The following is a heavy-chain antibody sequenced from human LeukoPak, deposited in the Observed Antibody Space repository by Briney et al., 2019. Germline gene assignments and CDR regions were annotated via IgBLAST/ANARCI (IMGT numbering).Heavy chain of an antibody. J-gene: IGHJ4*02. D-gene: IGHD3-22*01. CDR1: GFNFRNYG. Sequence: TGGSLRLSCAASGFNFRNYGMHWVRQAPGKGLEWVAVIWYDGSNKYYADSVKGRFTISRDNSKNTLYLQMNSLRAEDTAVYYCGRDLKYDSSGLFDYWGQGTLVTVSS. V-gene: IGHV3-33*01. CDR2: IWYDGSNK. CDR3: GRDLKYDSSGLFDY.